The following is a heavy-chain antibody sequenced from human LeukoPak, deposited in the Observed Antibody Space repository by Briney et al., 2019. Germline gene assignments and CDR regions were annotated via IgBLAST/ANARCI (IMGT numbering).Heavy chain of an antibody. J-gene: IGHJ3*02. V-gene: IGHV3-53*01. CDR3: ARGHYYDRDAFDN. CDR1: GFTVSSNY. CDR2: IYSGGST. Sequence: GGSLRLSCAASGFTVSSNYMSWVRQAPGKGLEWVSVIYSGGSTYYADSVKGRFTISRDNSKNTLYLQMNSLRAEDTAVYYCARGHYYDRDAFDNWGQGTMVTGSS. D-gene: IGHD3-22*01.